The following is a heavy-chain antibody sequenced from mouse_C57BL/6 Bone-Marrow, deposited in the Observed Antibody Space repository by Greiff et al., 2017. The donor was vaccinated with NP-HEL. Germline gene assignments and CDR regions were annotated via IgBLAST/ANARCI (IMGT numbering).Heavy chain of an antibody. CDR2: INPSSGYT. D-gene: IGHD1-1*01. V-gene: IGHV1-7*01. CDR3: ASPRSSRGYFDY. CDR1: GYTFTSYW. J-gene: IGHJ2*01. Sequence: VQLQQSGAELAKPGASVKLSCKASGYTFTSYWMHWVKQRPGQGLEWIGYINPSSGYTKYIQKFKDKATLTADKSSSTAYMQLSSLTYEDSAVYYCASPRSSRGYFDYWGQGTTLTVSS.